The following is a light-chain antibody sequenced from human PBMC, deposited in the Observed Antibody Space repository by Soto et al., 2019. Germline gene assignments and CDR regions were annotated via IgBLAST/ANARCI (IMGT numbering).Light chain of an antibody. CDR3: SSYTRSSIPV. Sequence: QSALPQPASVSGSPGQSITISCTGTSSDVGGYDYVSWYQQHPGKAPKLMIYEVTNRPSGVSNRFSGSKSGNTASLTISGLQAEDEADYYCSSYTRSSIPVFGTGTKVTVL. V-gene: IGLV2-14*03. J-gene: IGLJ1*01. CDR2: EVT. CDR1: SSDVGGYDY.